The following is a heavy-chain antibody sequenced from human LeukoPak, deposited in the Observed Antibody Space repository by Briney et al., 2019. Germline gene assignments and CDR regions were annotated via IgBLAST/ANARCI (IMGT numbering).Heavy chain of an antibody. J-gene: IGHJ4*02. V-gene: IGHV3-11*04. CDR1: GFTFSDYY. D-gene: IGHD2-21*01. Sequence: GGSLRLSCAASGFTFSDYYMGWIRQAPGKGLEWVSYITTSGSSIYYADSVKGRFTMSRDNAKKSLYLQMNSLRVEDTAMYYCARMIGGASGDFDNWGQGTLVTVSS. CDR2: ITTSGSSI. CDR3: ARMIGGASGDFDN.